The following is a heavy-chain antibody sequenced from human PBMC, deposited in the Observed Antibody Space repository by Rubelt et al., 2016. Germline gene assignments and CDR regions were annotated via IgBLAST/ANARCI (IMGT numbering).Heavy chain of an antibody. J-gene: IGHJ5*02. CDR3: ARDKGIAVAGKGRTNWFDP. Sequence: QVQLVQSGAEVKKPGASVKVSCKASGYTFTSYAMHWVRQAPGQRLEWMGWINPNSGGTNYAQKFQGRVTMTRDTSISTAYMELSRLRSDDTAVYYCARDKGIAVAGKGRTNWFDPWGQGTLVTVSS. CDR2: INPNSGGT. V-gene: IGHV1-2*02. CDR1: GYTFTSYA. D-gene: IGHD6-19*01.